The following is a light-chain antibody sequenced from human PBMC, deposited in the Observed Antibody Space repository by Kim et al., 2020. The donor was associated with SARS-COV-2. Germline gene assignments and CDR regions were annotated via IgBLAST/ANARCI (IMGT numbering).Light chain of an antibody. CDR1: QDIDDY. V-gene: IGKV1-33*01. CDR2: DAT. CDR3: QQYDLLPTFT. Sequence: DIQVTQSPSSLSAYVGDRVTITCHTSQDIDDYLNWFQHKPGKAPELLVYDATHLQTGVPSRFRGSGSGADFTLTITSLQPEDVAIYYCQQYDLLPTFTFGPGTKVDIK. J-gene: IGKJ3*01.